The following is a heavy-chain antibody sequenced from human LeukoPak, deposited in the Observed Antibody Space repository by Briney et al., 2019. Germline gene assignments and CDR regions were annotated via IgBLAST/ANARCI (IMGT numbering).Heavy chain of an antibody. D-gene: IGHD4-23*01. V-gene: IGHV4-31*03. CDR3: ARYGSNAHDY. Sequence: PSETLSLTCSVSGGSISSGDYYWSWIRQHPGKGLEWIGHIYYSGTTYNNPSLKSRVTISVDTSKNQFSLKLSSVTAADTAVYYCARYGSNAHDYWGQGTLVTVSS. J-gene: IGHJ4*02. CDR1: GGSISSGDYY. CDR2: IYYSGTT.